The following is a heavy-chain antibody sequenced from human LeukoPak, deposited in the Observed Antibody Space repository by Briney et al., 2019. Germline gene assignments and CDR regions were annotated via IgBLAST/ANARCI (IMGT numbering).Heavy chain of an antibody. D-gene: IGHD3-22*01. V-gene: IGHV1-69*04. CDR3: ARGTRYYDSSGYLDY. J-gene: IGHJ4*02. CDR2: IIPIFGIA. CDR1: GGTFSSYA. Sequence: SVKVFCKASGGTFSSYAISWVRQVPGQGLEWMGRIIPIFGIANYAQKFQGRVTITADKSTSTAYMELSSLRSEDTAVYYCARGTRYYDSSGYLDYWGQGTLVTVSS.